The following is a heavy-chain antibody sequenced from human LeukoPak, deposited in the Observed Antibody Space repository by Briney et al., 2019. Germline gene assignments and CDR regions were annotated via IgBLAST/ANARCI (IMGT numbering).Heavy chain of an antibody. CDR1: GFTFSGCE. CDR2: ISRSGNTI. D-gene: IGHD3-10*01. V-gene: IGHV3-48*03. J-gene: IGHJ3*02. CDR3: ARVATMVRVPLDALDI. Sequence: PGGSLRLSCAISGFTFSGCELTWVRQAPGKGLEWISYISRSGNTIYYEDSVKGRFTTSRDNAKNSLYLQMNSLRVEDTAVYYCARVATMVRVPLDALDIWGQGTMVSVSS.